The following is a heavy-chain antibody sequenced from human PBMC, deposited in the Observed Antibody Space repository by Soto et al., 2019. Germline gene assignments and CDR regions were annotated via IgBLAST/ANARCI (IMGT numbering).Heavy chain of an antibody. Sequence: PSETLSLTCAVYGGSFSGYYWSWIRQPPGKGLEWIGEINHSGSTNYNPSLKSRVTISVDTSKNQFSLKLSSVTAADTAVYYCASKRKYYDYVWGSYREDVAFDIWGQGTMVTVSS. D-gene: IGHD3-16*02. V-gene: IGHV4-34*01. CDR2: INHSGST. CDR1: GGSFSGYY. CDR3: ASKRKYYDYVWGSYREDVAFDI. J-gene: IGHJ3*02.